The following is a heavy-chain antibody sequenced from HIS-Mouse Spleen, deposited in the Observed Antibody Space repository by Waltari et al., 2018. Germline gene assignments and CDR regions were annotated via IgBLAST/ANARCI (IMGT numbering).Heavy chain of an antibody. D-gene: IGHD6-13*01. CDR2: INPNSGGT. V-gene: IGHV1-2*02. CDR1: GYTFTGYY. Sequence: QVQLVQSGAEVKKPGASVKVSCKASGYTFTGYYMHWLRQAPGQGLGWMGWINPNSGGTNYAQKFQGRVTMNRDTSISTAYMELSRLRSDDTAVYYCARSPSGSSWYDYWGQGTLVTVSS. J-gene: IGHJ4*02. CDR3: ARSPSGSSWYDY.